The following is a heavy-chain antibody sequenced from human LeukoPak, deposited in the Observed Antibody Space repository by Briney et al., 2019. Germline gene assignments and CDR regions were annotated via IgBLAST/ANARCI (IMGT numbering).Heavy chain of an antibody. Sequence: ASVKVSCKASGYTFTGYYMQWVRQAPGQGLEGMGWINPNSGGTNYAQKFQGRVTMTRDTSISTAYMEVSRLRSDDTAVYYCARVDSGHDYGPSWGQGTTVTVSS. V-gene: IGHV1-2*02. CDR3: ARVDSGHDYGPS. CDR1: GYTFTGYY. CDR2: INPNSGGT. D-gene: IGHD5-12*01. J-gene: IGHJ3*01.